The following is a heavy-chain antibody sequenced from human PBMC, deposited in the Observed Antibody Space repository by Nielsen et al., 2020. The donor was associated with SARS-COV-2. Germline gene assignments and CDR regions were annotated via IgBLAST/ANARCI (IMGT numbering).Heavy chain of an antibody. V-gene: IGHV3-9*01. CDR3: ANLGVADYYYYYGMDV. J-gene: IGHJ6*02. CDR1: GFTFDDYA. CDR2: ISWNSGSI. D-gene: IGHD6-19*01. Sequence: SLKISCAASGFTFDDYAMHWVRQAPGKGLEWVSGISWNSGSIGYADSVKGRFTISRDNAKNSLYLQMNSLRAEDTAVYYCANLGVADYYYYYGMDVWGQGTTVTVSS.